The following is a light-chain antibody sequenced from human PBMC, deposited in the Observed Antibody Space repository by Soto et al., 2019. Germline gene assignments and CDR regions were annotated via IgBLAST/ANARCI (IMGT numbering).Light chain of an antibody. CDR2: GNS. CDR3: QSYDSSLSVTGVV. CDR1: SSNIGAGYD. J-gene: IGLJ2*01. Sequence: QSALTQPPSVSGAPGQRVTISCTGSSSNIGAGYDVHWYQQLPGTAPKLLIYGNSNRPSGVPDRFSGSKSGTSASLAITGLQAEDEADYYCQSYDSSLSVTGVVFGGGTKLTVL. V-gene: IGLV1-40*01.